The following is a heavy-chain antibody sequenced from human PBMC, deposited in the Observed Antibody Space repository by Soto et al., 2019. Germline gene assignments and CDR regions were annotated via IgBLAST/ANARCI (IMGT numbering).Heavy chain of an antibody. CDR1: GGTFSTYT. D-gene: IGHD2-15*01. CDR3: ARVPCAGGSCYELTHFDY. J-gene: IGHJ4*02. CDR2: IIPTLDIA. Sequence: ASVKVSCKASGGTFSTYTINWVRQAPGQGLEWMGRIIPTLDIADYAQKFQGRVTITADKSTGTAYMELTSLRSEDTAVFYCARVPCAGGSCYELTHFDYWGQGTLVTVSS. V-gene: IGHV1-69*10.